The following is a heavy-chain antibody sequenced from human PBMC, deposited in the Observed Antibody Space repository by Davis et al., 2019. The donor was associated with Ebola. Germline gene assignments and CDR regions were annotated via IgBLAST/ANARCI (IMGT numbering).Heavy chain of an antibody. CDR1: GFTFEDYA. CDR2: ISGDSVSR. D-gene: IGHD3-22*01. CDR3: AKDAGYHGTGYDYYYYYGMDV. Sequence: SLKISCAASGFTFEDYAMHWVRQAPGKGLEWVSGISGDSVSRGYADSVKGRFTISRDNAKNTLYLQMNSLRVEDTALYYCAKDAGYHGTGYDYYYYYGMDVWGQGTTVTVSS. V-gene: IGHV3-9*01. J-gene: IGHJ6*02.